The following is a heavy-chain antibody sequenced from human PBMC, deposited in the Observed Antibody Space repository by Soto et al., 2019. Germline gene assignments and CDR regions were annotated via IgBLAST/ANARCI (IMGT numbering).Heavy chain of an antibody. J-gene: IGHJ3*02. CDR1: GYSFTSYW. V-gene: IGHV5-51*01. CDR3: ATTSSASGPDAFDI. Sequence: XXSLKISCKGSGYSFTSYWIVWVRQMPGKGLEWMGIIYPGDSDTRYSPSFQGQVTISADKSISTAYLQWSSLKDSDTAMYYCATTSSASGPDAFDIWGQGTMVTVSS. D-gene: IGHD1-26*01. CDR2: IYPGDSDT.